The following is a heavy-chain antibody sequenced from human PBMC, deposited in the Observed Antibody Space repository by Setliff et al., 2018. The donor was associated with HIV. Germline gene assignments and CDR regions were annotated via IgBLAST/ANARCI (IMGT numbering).Heavy chain of an antibody. D-gene: IGHD5-12*01. Sequence: ASVKVSCKASGGTFSSYAISWVRQAPGQGLEWMGGIIPIFGTANYAQKFQGRVTITADGSTSTAYMELRSLKSDDTAVYYCARGKTWLRFLDYWGQGTLVTVSS. CDR3: ARGKTWLRFLDY. CDR2: IIPIFGTA. CDR1: GGTFSSYA. J-gene: IGHJ4*02. V-gene: IGHV1-69*13.